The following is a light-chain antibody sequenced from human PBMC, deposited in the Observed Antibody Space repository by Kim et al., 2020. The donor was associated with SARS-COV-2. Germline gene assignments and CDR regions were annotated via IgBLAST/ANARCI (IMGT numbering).Light chain of an antibody. CDR1: QGIGND. J-gene: IGKJ3*01. CDR2: AAS. CDR3: LQDYNFPFT. Sequence: AIQMTQSPSSLSASVGDRVTITCRASQGIGNDLSWYQQKPGKAPNLLIYAASSLQSGVPSRFSGSGSGTEFTLTINSLQPEDFATYYGLQDYNFPFTFGPGTKVDIK. V-gene: IGKV1-6*01.